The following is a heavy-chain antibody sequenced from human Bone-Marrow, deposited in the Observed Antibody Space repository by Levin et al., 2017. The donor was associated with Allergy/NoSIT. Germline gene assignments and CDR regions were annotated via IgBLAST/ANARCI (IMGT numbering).Heavy chain of an antibody. Sequence: ASETLSLTCSVSGGSVSSGDYYWGWIRQPPGKGLEWIGYIYDSGATYYNPTLKSRVVIFKLTSKNQLSLKLTSVTAADTAVYYCTRDRPQGYYDSSGYADWGRGTLVTVSS. CDR1: GGSVSSGDYY. CDR2: IYDSGAT. D-gene: IGHD3-22*01. J-gene: IGHJ4*02. V-gene: IGHV4-30-4*01. CDR3: TRDRPQGYYDSSGYAD.